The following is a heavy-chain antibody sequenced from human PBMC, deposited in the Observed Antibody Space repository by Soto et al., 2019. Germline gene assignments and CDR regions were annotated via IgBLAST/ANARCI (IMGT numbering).Heavy chain of an antibody. CDR2: IIPVFGTP. D-gene: IGHD3-16*01. Sequence: AAGKVSCKAWGSSFTEYAVPCLRQAPGQGLEWMGGIIPVFGTPDYSQKFRGRVTITADESTRTGYMELRSLTSEDTAVYYCAMHLYAYGSGRHLHGGR. V-gene: IGHV1-69*13. CDR1: GSSFTEYA. J-gene: IGHJ2*01. CDR3: AMHLYAYGSGRHLH.